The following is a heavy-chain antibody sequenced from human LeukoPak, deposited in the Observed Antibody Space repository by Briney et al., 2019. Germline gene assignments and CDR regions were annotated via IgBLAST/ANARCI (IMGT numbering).Heavy chain of an antibody. CDR1: GYTFTSYG. D-gene: IGHD2-8*02. Sequence: ASVKVSCKASGYTFTSYGISWVRQAPGQGLEWMGWISAYNGNTNYAQKLQGRVTMTTDTSTSTAYMELRSLRSDDTAVYYCARVTTQDWWFYYYGMDVWGQGTTVTVSS. J-gene: IGHJ6*02. V-gene: IGHV1-18*01. CDR2: ISAYNGNT. CDR3: ARVTTQDWWFYYYGMDV.